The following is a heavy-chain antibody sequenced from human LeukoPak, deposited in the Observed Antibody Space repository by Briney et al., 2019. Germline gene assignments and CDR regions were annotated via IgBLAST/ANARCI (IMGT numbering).Heavy chain of an antibody. CDR3: AKDRSLFGDY. V-gene: IGHV3-23*01. CDR1: GLTFSSYA. Sequence: GGSLRLSCAASGLTFSSYAMSWVRQAPGKGLEWVSAISGSGGSTYYADSVKGRFTISRDNSKNTLYLQMNSLRAEGTAVYYCAKDRSLFGDYWGQGTLVTVSS. CDR2: ISGSGGST. D-gene: IGHD3-10*01. J-gene: IGHJ4*02.